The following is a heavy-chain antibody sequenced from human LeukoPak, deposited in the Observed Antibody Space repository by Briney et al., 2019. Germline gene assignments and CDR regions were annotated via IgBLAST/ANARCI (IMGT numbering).Heavy chain of an antibody. CDR3: ARTLRSGDGYKAGYFDY. V-gene: IGHV3-53*01. Sequence: PGGSLRPSLAASGFPVSSNYKGWVRPAPGKGLEWGSLFYSNGNIYYADSVKGRFTNSRDKSKNTLTLEMNSLRAEDTAVYYCARTLRSGDGYKAGYFDYWGQGTLVTVSS. J-gene: IGHJ4*02. D-gene: IGHD5-24*01. CDR1: GFPVSSNY. CDR2: FYSNGNI.